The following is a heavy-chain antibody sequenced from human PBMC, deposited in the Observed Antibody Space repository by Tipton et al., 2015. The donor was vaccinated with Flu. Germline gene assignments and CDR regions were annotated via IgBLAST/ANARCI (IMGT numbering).Heavy chain of an antibody. CDR2: IYHSGST. D-gene: IGHD3-10*02. Sequence: TLSLTCTVSGGSINSYYWSWIRQSPGKGLEWIGTIYHSGSTYYNPSLKSRLTMSVDTSKNQFSLKLSSVTAADTAVYYCARHTGDSVRGVIDYWGQGTLVTVSS. CDR3: ARHTGDSVRGVIDY. V-gene: IGHV4-59*04. CDR1: GGSINSYY. J-gene: IGHJ4*02.